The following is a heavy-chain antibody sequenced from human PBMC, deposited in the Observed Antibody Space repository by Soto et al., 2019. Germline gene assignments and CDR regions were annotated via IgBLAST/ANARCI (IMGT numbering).Heavy chain of an antibody. CDR3: ARSIPHNYDILTGYWSEYNWFDP. J-gene: IGHJ5*02. CDR1: GGSTSSYY. Sequence: SETLSLTCTVSGGSTSSYYWSWIRQPPGKGLEWIGYIYYSGSTNYNPSLKSRVTISVDTSKNQFSLKLSSVTAADTAVYYCARSIPHNYDILTGYWSEYNWFDPWGQGTLVTVSS. CDR2: IYYSGST. D-gene: IGHD3-9*01. V-gene: IGHV4-59*01.